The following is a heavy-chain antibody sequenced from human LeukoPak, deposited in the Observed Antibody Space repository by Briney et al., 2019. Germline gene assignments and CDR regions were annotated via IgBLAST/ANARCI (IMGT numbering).Heavy chain of an antibody. CDR3: AKDWQQQLGY. CDR1: GFTFSSYG. J-gene: IGHJ4*02. D-gene: IGHD6-13*01. Sequence: QPGRSLRLSCAASGFTFSSYGMHWVRQAPGKGLEWVAVISYDGSNKYYADSVKGRFTISRDNSKNTLYLQMNSLRAEDTAVYYCAKDWQQQLGYWGQGTLVTVSS. CDR2: ISYDGSNK. V-gene: IGHV3-30*18.